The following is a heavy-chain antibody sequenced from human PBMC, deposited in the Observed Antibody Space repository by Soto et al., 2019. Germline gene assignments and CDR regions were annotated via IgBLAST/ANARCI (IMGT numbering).Heavy chain of an antibody. CDR2: ISYTGAT. J-gene: IGHJ4*02. D-gene: IGHD2-15*01. CDR1: SGSISRGAYF. CDR3: ARGGPVSVSPAWQLLGYCDY. V-gene: IGHV4-31*03. Sequence: QVHLQESGPGQVRPSQTLSLSCSVSSGSISRGAYFWTWIRQFPGKGLEWIAYISYTGATYYNPSLKSRVTILADTSKNQFSLKLNSVTSADTAVYYCARGGPVSVSPAWQLLGYCDYWGQGTLVTVSS.